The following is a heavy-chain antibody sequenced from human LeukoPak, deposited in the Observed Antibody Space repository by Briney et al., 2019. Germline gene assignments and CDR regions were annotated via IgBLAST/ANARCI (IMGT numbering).Heavy chain of an antibody. Sequence: GGSLRLSCAPSGFTFSSYGMHWVRQAPGKGLEWVAVIWYDGSNKYYADSVKGRFTISRDNSKNTLYLQMNSLRAEDTAVYYCASLWFGELLGRRVAFDFWGQGTMVTVSS. V-gene: IGHV3-33*01. D-gene: IGHD3-10*01. J-gene: IGHJ3*01. CDR3: ASLWFGELLGRRVAFDF. CDR1: GFTFSSYG. CDR2: IWYDGSNK.